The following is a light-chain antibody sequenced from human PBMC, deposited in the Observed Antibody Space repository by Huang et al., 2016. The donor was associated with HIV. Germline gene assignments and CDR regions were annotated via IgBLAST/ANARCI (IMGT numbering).Light chain of an antibody. CDR3: QQYGSSPYT. J-gene: IGKJ2*01. CDR1: PGVSSSY. V-gene: IGKV3-20*01. CDR2: GAS. Sequence: EIVLTQSPGTLSLSPGERATRSCRASPGVSSSYVAWYQQKPGQAPRLLNYGASSRATGIPDRFSGSGSGTDFTLTISRLEPADFAVYYCQQYGSSPYTFGQGTKLEIK.